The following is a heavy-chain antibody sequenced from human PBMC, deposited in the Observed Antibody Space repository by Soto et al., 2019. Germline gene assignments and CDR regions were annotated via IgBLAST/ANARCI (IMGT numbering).Heavy chain of an antibody. CDR2: INHSGST. CDR1: GGSFSGYY. Sequence: SETLSLTCAVYGGSFSGYYWSWIRQPPGKGLEWIGEINHSGSTNYNPSLKSRVTISVDTSKNQFSLKLSSVTAADTAVYYCARGHRAISRWDNWFDPWGQGTLVTVSS. V-gene: IGHV4-34*01. CDR3: ARGHRAISRWDNWFDP. D-gene: IGHD2-2*01. J-gene: IGHJ5*02.